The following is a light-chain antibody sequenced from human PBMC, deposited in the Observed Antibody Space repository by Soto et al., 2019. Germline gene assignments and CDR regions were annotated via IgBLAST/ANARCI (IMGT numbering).Light chain of an antibody. CDR1: QSVSSN. CDR3: QQYIHWPWT. CDR2: GAS. Sequence: EIVMTQSPGTLSVSPGERATLSCRASQSVSSNLAWYQQKPAQAPRLLIYGASTRATGIPARFSGSGSGTDFPLTISSLQSEDFAVYYCQQYIHWPWTFGQGAKVEIK. V-gene: IGKV3-15*01. J-gene: IGKJ1*01.